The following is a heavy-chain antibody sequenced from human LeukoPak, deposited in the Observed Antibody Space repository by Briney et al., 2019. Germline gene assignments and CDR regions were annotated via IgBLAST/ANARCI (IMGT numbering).Heavy chain of an antibody. CDR3: ANNLVWGYSYGIAFDY. D-gene: IGHD5-18*01. J-gene: IGHJ4*02. CDR1: GFTFSSYA. CDR2: ISGSGGST. Sequence: GGSLRLSCAASGFTFSSYAMSWVRQAPGKGVEWVSAISGSGGSTYYADSVKGRFTISRDNSKNTLYLQMNSLRAEDTAVYYCANNLVWGYSYGIAFDYWGQGTLVTVSS. V-gene: IGHV3-23*01.